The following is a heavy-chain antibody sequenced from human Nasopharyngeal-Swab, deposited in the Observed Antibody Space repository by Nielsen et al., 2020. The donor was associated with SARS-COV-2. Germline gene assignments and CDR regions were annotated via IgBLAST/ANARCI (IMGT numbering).Heavy chain of an antibody. CDR2: ISSSSSYI. CDR3: ARDLETEPD. D-gene: IGHD1-1*01. CDR1: GFTFSSYS. J-gene: IGHJ4*02. V-gene: IGHV3-21*01. Sequence: GESLKISCVASGFTFSSYSMNWVRQAPGKGLEWVSSISSSSSYIYYADSVKGRFTISRDNAKNSLYLQMNSLRAEDTAVYYCARDLETEPDWGQGTLVTVSS.